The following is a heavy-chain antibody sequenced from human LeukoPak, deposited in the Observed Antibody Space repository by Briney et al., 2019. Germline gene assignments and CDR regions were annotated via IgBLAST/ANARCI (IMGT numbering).Heavy chain of an antibody. V-gene: IGHV4-4*02. CDR2: IYHSGST. Sequence: SETPPLTCAVSGGSISSSNWWSWVRQPPGKGLEWIGEIYHSGSTNYNPSLKSRVTISVDTSKNQFSLKLSSVTAADTAVYYCARHLKGYGDYVLAFDIWGQGTMVTVSS. J-gene: IGHJ3*02. CDR1: GGSISSSNW. D-gene: IGHD4-17*01. CDR3: ARHLKGYGDYVLAFDI.